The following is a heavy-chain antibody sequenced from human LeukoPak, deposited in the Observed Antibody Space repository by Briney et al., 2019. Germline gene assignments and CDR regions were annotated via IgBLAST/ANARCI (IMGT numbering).Heavy chain of an antibody. D-gene: IGHD3-16*02. CDR1: GFTFSSYA. V-gene: IGHV3-23*01. Sequence: GGSLRLSCAASGFTFSSYAMSWVRQAPGKGLEWVSGISGSGGSTYYADSVKGRFTISRDNSKNTLYMQMNSLRAEDTAVYYCAKNYDYVWGSYRLGYHFDYWGQGTLVTVSS. CDR2: ISGSGGST. J-gene: IGHJ4*02. CDR3: AKNYDYVWGSYRLGYHFDY.